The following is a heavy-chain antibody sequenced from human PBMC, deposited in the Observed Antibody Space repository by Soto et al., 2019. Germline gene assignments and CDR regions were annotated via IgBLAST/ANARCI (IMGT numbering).Heavy chain of an antibody. Sequence: GGSLRLSCAASGFTFSLDSMIWVRQAPGKGLEWVASITSSSSCIYYEDSLKGRFTISRENAKNSLFLKLDSLRAEDNAVYFCVGARSTDSRPDYWGQGTLVTVSS. J-gene: IGHJ4*02. CDR1: GFTFSLDS. D-gene: IGHD3-22*01. V-gene: IGHV3-21*01. CDR3: VGARSTDSRPDY. CDR2: ITSSSSCI.